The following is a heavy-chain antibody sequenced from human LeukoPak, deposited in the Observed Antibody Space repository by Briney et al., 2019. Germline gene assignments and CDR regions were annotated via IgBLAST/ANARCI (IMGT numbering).Heavy chain of an antibody. CDR2: ISGSGGST. Sequence: HPGGSLRLSCAASGFTFSSYAMSWVRQAPGKGLEWVSAISGSGGSTYYADSVKGRFTISRDNSKNTLYLQMNSLRAEGTAVYYCAKDSSGHSPVGYWGQGTLVTVSS. CDR3: AKDSSGHSPVGY. V-gene: IGHV3-23*01. CDR1: GFTFSSYA. J-gene: IGHJ4*02. D-gene: IGHD6-19*01.